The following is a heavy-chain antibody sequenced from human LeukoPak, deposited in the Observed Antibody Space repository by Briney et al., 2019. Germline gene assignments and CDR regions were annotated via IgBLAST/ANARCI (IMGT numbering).Heavy chain of an antibody. D-gene: IGHD4-17*01. J-gene: IGHJ4*02. CDR2: IYSGGST. Sequence: GESLKISCAASGFTVSSNYMSWVRQAPGKGLEWVSVIYSGGSTYYADSVKGRFTISRDNSKNTLYLQMNSLRAEDTAVYYCARIAGDYGEFDYWGQGTLVTVSS. CDR3: ARIAGDYGEFDY. CDR1: GFTVSSNY. V-gene: IGHV3-66*01.